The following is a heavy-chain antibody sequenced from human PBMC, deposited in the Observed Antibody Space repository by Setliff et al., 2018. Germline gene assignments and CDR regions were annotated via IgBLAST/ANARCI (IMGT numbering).Heavy chain of an antibody. D-gene: IGHD3-16*01. V-gene: IGHV4-34*01. CDR3: AGGSGYVWGNGGI. Sequence: SETLSLTCAVPGGSFSDYYWCWIRQPPGKGLEWIGEISHIGNTIYNPSLKSRVTISVDASKKQFSLKLYSATAADTAVYFCAGGSGYVWGNGGIWGQGALVTVSS. CDR1: GGSFSDYY. CDR2: ISHIGNT. J-gene: IGHJ1*01.